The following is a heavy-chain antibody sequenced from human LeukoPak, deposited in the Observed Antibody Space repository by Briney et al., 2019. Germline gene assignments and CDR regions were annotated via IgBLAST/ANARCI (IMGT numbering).Heavy chain of an antibody. J-gene: IGHJ4*02. D-gene: IGHD2-2*01. CDR1: GFTFSSYS. CDR3: ARGVPCSSTSCPPNY. Sequence: GSLRLSCAASGFTFSSYSMNWVRQAPGKGLEWVSSISSSSSYIYYADSVKGRFTISRDNAKNSLYPQMNSLRAEDTAVYYCARGVPCSSTSCPPNYWGQGTLVAVSS. V-gene: IGHV3-21*01. CDR2: ISSSSSYI.